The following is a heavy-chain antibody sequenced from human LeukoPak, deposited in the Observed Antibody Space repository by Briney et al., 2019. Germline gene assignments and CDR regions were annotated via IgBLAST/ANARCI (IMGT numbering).Heavy chain of an antibody. D-gene: IGHD3-3*01. CDR3: ARLLRFLEWVSYYGMDV. V-gene: IGHV1-2*02. CDR2: INPNSGGT. Sequence: WASVKVSCKASGYTFTGYYMHWVRQAPGQGLEWMGWINPNSGGTNYARKFQGRVTMTRDTSISTAYMELSRLRSDDTAVYYCARLLRFLEWVSYYGMDVWGQGTTVTVSS. CDR1: GYTFTGYY. J-gene: IGHJ6*02.